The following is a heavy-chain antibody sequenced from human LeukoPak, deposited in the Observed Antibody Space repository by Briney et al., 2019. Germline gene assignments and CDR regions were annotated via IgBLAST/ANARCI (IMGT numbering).Heavy chain of an antibody. J-gene: IGHJ3*02. V-gene: IGHV4-34*01. CDR1: GGSISSYY. CDR3: ARDPPYYDFWSGPLRGAFDI. D-gene: IGHD3-3*01. Sequence: SETLSLTCTVSGGSISSYYWSWIRQPPGKGLEWIGEINHSGSTNYNPSLKSRVTISVDTSKNQFSLKLSSVTAADTAVYYCARDPPYYDFWSGPLRGAFDIWGQGTMVTVSS. CDR2: INHSGST.